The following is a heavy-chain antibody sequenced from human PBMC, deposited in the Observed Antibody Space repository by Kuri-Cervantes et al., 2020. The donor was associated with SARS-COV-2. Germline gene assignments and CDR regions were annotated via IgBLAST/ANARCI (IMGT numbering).Heavy chain of an antibody. V-gene: IGHV1-18*04. Sequence: ASVKVSCKASGYTFTSYGISWVRQAPGQGLEWMGWISAYNGNTSYAQKLQGRVTMTTDTSTSTAYMELRSLRSDDTAVYYCARESVDYGDYVGPWRFGQEGEYYYYGMDVWGQGTTVTVSS. J-gene: IGHJ6*02. CDR2: ISAYNGNT. D-gene: IGHD4-17*01. CDR1: GYTFTSYG. CDR3: ARESVDYGDYVGPWRFGQEGEYYYYGMDV.